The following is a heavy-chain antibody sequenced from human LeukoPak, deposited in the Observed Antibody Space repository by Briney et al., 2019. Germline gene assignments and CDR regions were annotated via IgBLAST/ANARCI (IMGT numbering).Heavy chain of an antibody. CDR1: GFTLSNSW. Sequence: PGGSLRLSCAASGFTLSNSWMFWVRHPPGKRLKYVSEIINDGSRTSYADSVKGRFTISRDGAENTLFLQMNSLRAEDTAVYFCARGGVPGGCDYWGQGTLVTVSS. V-gene: IGHV3-74*01. CDR3: ARGGVPGGCDY. D-gene: IGHD3-16*01. J-gene: IGHJ4*02. CDR2: IINDGSRT.